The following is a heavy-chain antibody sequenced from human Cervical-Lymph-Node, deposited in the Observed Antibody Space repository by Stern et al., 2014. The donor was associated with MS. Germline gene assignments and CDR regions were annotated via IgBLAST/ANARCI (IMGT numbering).Heavy chain of an antibody. CDR2: MNPNIGNT. Sequence: QVQLVESGAEVKKPGASVKVSCKASGYTFINYDINWVRQAPGRGLELIGWMNPNIGNTGYAQEFQGRVTMTTNTSISTVYMELSSLTSDDTAVYYCARGLVVSSSLWFDPWGQGTLVTVSS. CDR3: ARGLVVSSSLWFDP. J-gene: IGHJ5*02. D-gene: IGHD6-6*01. CDR1: GYTFINYD. V-gene: IGHV1-8*01.